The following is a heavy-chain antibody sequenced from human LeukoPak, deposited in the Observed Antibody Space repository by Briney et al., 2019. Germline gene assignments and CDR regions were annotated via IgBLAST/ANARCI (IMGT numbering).Heavy chain of an antibody. CDR1: GGSFSGYY. V-gene: IGHV4-34*01. J-gene: IGHJ4*02. D-gene: IGHD4-23*01. Sequence: SETLSLTCAVYGGSFSGYYWSWIRQPPGKGLEWIGEINHSGSTNYNPSFKSRVTISVDTSKNQFSLKLSSETAADTAVYFCARVKAVVTPWVFDYWGQGSLVTVSS. CDR2: INHSGST. CDR3: ARVKAVVTPWVFDY.